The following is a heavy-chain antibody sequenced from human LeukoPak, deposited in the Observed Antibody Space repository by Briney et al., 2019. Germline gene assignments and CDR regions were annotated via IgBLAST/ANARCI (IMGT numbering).Heavy chain of an antibody. CDR2: IYPGDYDI. CDR1: GYSFASYW. CDR3: ARHSAAGDTRYFDY. Sequence: GESLNISCKGSGYSFASYWIGWVRQMPVKGLEWMGIIYPGDYDIRYSPSFQGQVTISADKSISTAYLQWSSLKASDNAMYFCARHSAAGDTRYFDYWGQGTLLAVSS. J-gene: IGHJ4*02. V-gene: IGHV5-51*01. D-gene: IGHD3-16*01.